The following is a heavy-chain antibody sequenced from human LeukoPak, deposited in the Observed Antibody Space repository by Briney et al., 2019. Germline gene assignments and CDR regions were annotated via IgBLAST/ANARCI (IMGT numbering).Heavy chain of an antibody. V-gene: IGHV6-1*01. Sequence: SQTLSLTCAISGDSVSSNSAAWIWIRQSPSRGLEWLGRTFYRSKWYNDYAVSVKSRITINPDTSKKQFSLHLNSVTPEDTAVYYCARGGYSSSRHAFDIWGQGTMVTVSS. J-gene: IGHJ3*02. CDR2: TFYRSKWYN. D-gene: IGHD6-13*01. CDR3: ARGGYSSSRHAFDI. CDR1: GDSVSSNSAA.